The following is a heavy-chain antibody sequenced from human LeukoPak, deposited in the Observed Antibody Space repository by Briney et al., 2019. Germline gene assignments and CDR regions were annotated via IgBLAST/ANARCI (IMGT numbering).Heavy chain of an antibody. Sequence: PSETLSLTCAVSGGSISSGGYSWSWIRQPPGKGLEWIGYIYHSGSTYYNPSLKSQVTISVDRSKNQFSLKLSSVTAADTAVYYCARSPTVTPDYFDYWGQGTLVTVSS. D-gene: IGHD4-17*01. CDR1: GGSISSGGYS. V-gene: IGHV4-30-2*01. CDR3: ARSPTVTPDYFDY. J-gene: IGHJ4*02. CDR2: IYHSGST.